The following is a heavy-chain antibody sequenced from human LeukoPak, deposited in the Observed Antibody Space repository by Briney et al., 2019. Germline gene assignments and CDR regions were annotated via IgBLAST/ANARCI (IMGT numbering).Heavy chain of an antibody. CDR3: ARDSIAAAGHFDY. D-gene: IGHD6-13*01. J-gene: IGHJ4*02. Sequence: SETLSLTCTVSGGSISSGDYYWSWIRQPPGKGLEWIGYIYYSGSTYYNPSLKSRVTISVDTSKNQFSLKLSSVTAADTAVYYCARDSIAAAGHFDYWGQGTLVTVSS. CDR1: GGSISSGDYY. V-gene: IGHV4-30-4*01. CDR2: IYYSGST.